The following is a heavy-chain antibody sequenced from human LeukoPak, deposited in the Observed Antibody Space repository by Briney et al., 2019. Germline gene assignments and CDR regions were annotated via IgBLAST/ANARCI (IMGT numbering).Heavy chain of an antibody. CDR1: GYSFSNYW. CDR3: ARLEDGSGTSFDY. D-gene: IGHD3-10*01. V-gene: IGHV5-51*01. Sequence: PGESLKISCKGSGYSFSNYWIGWVRQMPGKGLEWMGIIYRGDSDTRYSPSFQGQVTISADKSISIAYLQWSSLKVADTAMYYCARLEDGSGTSFDYWGQGTLVTVSS. CDR2: IYRGDSDT. J-gene: IGHJ4*02.